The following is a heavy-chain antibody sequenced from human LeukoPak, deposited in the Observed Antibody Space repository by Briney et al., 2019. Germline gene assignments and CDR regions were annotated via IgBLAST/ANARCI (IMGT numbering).Heavy chain of an antibody. CDR3: ASSLFRSSWYSFDY. V-gene: IGHV4-34*01. Sequence: KTSETLSLSCAVYGGSFSGYYWSWIRQPPGKGLEWIGEINHSGSTNYNPSLKSRVTISVDTTNNQFSLKLSSVTVADTAVYYCASSLFRSSWYSFDYWGQGTLVTVSS. J-gene: IGHJ4*02. CDR1: GGSFSGYY. CDR2: INHSGST. D-gene: IGHD6-13*01.